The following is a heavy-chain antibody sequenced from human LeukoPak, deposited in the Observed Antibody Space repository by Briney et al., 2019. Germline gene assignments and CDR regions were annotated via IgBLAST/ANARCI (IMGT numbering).Heavy chain of an antibody. V-gene: IGHV3-7*01. D-gene: IGHD2-2*02. CDR1: GFTLSSYW. J-gene: IGHJ3*02. CDR2: INQDGSEK. CDR3: AYRLGYCSSTSCYMGGFDI. Sequence: GGSLRLSCAASGFTLSSYWMSWVRQAPGKGLEWVANINQDGSEKYYVDSVKGRFTISRDNAKNSLYLQMNSVRAEDTAVYYCAYRLGYCSSTSCYMGGFDIWGQGTMVTVSS.